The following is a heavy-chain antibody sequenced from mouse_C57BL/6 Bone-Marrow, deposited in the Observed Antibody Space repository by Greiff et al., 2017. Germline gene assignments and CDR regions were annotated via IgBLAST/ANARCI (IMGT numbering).Heavy chain of an antibody. CDR3: AGITYFDY. CDR2: ISSGGSYT. V-gene: IGHV5-6*01. J-gene: IGHJ2*01. Sequence: EVMLVESGGDLVKPGGSLKLSCAASGFTFSSYGMSWVRQTPDKRLEWVATISSGGSYTYYPDNVKGRFTISRDNAKNTLYLQMSSLKSEDTAMYYCAGITYFDYWGQGTTLTVSS. D-gene: IGHD1-2*01. CDR1: GFTFSSYG.